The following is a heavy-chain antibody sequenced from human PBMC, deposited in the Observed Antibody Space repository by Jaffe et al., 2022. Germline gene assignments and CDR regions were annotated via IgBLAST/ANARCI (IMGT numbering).Heavy chain of an antibody. Sequence: QVQLQESGPGLVKPSETLSLTCTVSGGSVSSGSYYWSWIRQPPGKGLEWIGYIYYSGSTNYNPSLKSRVTISVDTSKNQFSLKLSSVTAADTAVYYCARDLGATVTTVAGFDPWGQGTLVTVSS. D-gene: IGHD4-4*01. V-gene: IGHV4-61*01. J-gene: IGHJ5*02. CDR2: IYYSGST. CDR3: ARDLGATVTTVAGFDP. CDR1: GGSVSSGSYY.